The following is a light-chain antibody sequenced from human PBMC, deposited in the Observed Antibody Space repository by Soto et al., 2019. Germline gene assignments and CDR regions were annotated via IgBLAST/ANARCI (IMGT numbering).Light chain of an antibody. V-gene: IGKV3-20*01. CDR2: GAS. Sequence: TQSPSTLSASVGDRVTITCRASQIIRNNYLAWYQQRPGQAPRLLIYGASSRATGIPDRFSGSGSGTEFTLTISRLEPEDFAVYYCQQYGSSPRTFGQGTKVDIK. J-gene: IGKJ1*01. CDR1: QIIRNNY. CDR3: QQYGSSPRT.